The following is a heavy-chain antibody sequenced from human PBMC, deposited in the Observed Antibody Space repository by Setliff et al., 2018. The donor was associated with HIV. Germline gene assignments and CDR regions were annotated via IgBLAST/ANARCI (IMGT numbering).Heavy chain of an antibody. CDR1: GFTFSSYA. CDR2: ISYDGSNK. Sequence: SLRLSCAASGFTFSSYAMHWVRQAPGKGLEWVAVISYDGSNKYYADSVKGRFTISRDNSKNTLYLQMNSLRAEDTAVYYCARSVIGYYYYGMEVWGQGTLVTVSS. J-gene: IGHJ6*02. CDR3: ARSVIGYYYYGMEV. D-gene: IGHD3-10*01. V-gene: IGHV3-30*01.